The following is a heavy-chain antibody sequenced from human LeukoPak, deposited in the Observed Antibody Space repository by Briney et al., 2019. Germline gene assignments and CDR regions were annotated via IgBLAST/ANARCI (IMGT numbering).Heavy chain of an antibody. CDR1: GYTFATYH. CDR3: ARSAPTGVDAPDI. D-gene: IGHD6-13*01. V-gene: IGHV1-46*01. Sequence: ASVKVSCKAFGYTFATYHVHWVRQAPGQGLEWMGTIDPSGGRTSYAQRFQGRVTMTSDTSTDTVYMDLSSLTSEDTAIYYCARSAPTGVDAPDIWGQGTLVAVSS. CDR2: IDPSGGRT. J-gene: IGHJ3*02.